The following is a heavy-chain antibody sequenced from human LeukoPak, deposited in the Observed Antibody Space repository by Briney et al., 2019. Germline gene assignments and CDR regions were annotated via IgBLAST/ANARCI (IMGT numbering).Heavy chain of an antibody. Sequence: RASVKVSCKASGYTFTSYGISWVRQAPGQGLEWMGWISAYNGNTNYAQKLQGRVTMTTDTSTSTAYMELRSLRSDDTAVYYCTYSSTSSPLYYYYGMDVWGQGTTVTVSS. CDR3: TYSSTSSPLYYYYGMDV. D-gene: IGHD2-2*01. J-gene: IGHJ6*02. CDR1: GYTFTSYG. V-gene: IGHV1-18*01. CDR2: ISAYNGNT.